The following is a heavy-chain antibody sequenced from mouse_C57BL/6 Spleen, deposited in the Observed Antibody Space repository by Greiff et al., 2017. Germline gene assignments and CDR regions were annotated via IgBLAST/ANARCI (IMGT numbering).Heavy chain of an antibody. CDR3: ARGVYYDYDGGDFDY. V-gene: IGHV3-6*01. CDR2: ISYDGSN. D-gene: IGHD2-4*01. Sequence: DVQLQESGPGLVKPSQSLSLTCSVTGYSITSGYYWNWIRQFPGNKLEWMGYISYDGSNNYNPSLKNRISITRDTSKNQFFLKLNSVTTEDTATYYCARGVYYDYDGGDFDYWGQGTTLTVSS. J-gene: IGHJ2*01. CDR1: GYSITSGYY.